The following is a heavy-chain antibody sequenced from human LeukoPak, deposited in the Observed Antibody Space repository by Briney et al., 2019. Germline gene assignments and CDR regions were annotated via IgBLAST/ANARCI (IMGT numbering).Heavy chain of an antibody. V-gene: IGHV4-39*01. CDR1: GDSISGTNYY. Sequence: SETLSLTCTVSGDSISGTNYYWGWIRQHPGKGLEWIGSFSYTGSTYYNPSLKSRVAISVDTSKNQFSLKVNSVTAADTAVYYCARRGSGNSNPFDYWGQGTLVTVSS. D-gene: IGHD2/OR15-2a*01. CDR2: FSYTGST. CDR3: ARRGSGNSNPFDY. J-gene: IGHJ4*02.